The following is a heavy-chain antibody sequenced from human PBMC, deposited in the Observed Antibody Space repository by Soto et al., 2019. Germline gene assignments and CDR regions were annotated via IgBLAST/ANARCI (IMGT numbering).Heavy chain of an antibody. CDR2: IKQDGSEK. J-gene: IGHJ2*01. Sequence: EVQLVESGGCLVQPGGYLRLSCASSGFTFSTYWMSWFRQAPGKGLEWVANIKQDGSEKYYVDSVKGRFTISRDNAKNALWLQMNSLRAEDTAVYYCARDRGWGLRYFDLWGRGTLVTVAS. D-gene: IGHD1-26*01. V-gene: IGHV3-7*03. CDR1: GFTFSTYW. CDR3: ARDRGWGLRYFDL.